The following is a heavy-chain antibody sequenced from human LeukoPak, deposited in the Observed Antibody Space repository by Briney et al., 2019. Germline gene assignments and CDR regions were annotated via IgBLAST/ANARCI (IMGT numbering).Heavy chain of an antibody. D-gene: IGHD6-13*01. CDR3: VQQDIDY. CDR2: INSGGSST. J-gene: IGHJ4*02. Sequence: AGTLSLTCAASGFTFSSNWLYWLRQAPGKGLVWVSRINSGGSSTTYAVPVRGRFTISRDNDKNTLYLQMTSLRAEDTAVYYCVQQDIDYWGLGTLVTVSS. CDR1: GFTFSSNW. V-gene: IGHV3-74*01.